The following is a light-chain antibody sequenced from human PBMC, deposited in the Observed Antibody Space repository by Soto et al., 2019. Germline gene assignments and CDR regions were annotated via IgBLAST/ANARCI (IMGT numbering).Light chain of an antibody. CDR1: QSVSANY. V-gene: IGKV3-20*01. CDR2: AAS. CDR3: QQYGSSPWT. J-gene: IGKJ1*01. Sequence: EIVLTQSPGTLSLSPGERATLSCRASQSVSANYLAWYQQEPGQAPRPLIYAASSRATGIPDRFSGSGSGTDFTLTISRREPEDVAVYYCQQYGSSPWTFGQGTKVEIK.